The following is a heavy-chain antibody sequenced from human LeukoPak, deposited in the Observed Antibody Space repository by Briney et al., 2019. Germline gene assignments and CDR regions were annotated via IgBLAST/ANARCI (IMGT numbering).Heavy chain of an antibody. CDR1: GSTFSSYA. CDR2: ISGSGGST. J-gene: IGHJ4*02. Sequence: GGSLRLSCAASGSTFSSYAMSWVRHAPGKGLEWVSAISGSGGSTYYADSVKGRFTISRDNSKNTLYLQMNSLRAEDTAVYYCAKVRRIPSGSMGYWGQGTLVTVSS. V-gene: IGHV3-23*01. D-gene: IGHD3-3*01. CDR3: AKVRRIPSGSMGY.